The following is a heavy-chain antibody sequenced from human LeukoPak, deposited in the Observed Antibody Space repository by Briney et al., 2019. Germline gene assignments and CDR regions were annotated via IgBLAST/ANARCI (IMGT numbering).Heavy chain of an antibody. V-gene: IGHV3-30*04. J-gene: IGHJ4*02. CDR2: ISYDGSNK. Sequence: GGSLRLSCAASGFTFSSYAMHWVRQAPGKGLEWVAVISYDGSNKYYADSVKGRFTISRDNSKNTLYLQMNSLRAEDTAVYYCARNDILTGYYKGNFDYRGQGTLVTVSS. CDR1: GFTFSSYA. CDR3: ARNDILTGYYKGNFDY. D-gene: IGHD3-9*01.